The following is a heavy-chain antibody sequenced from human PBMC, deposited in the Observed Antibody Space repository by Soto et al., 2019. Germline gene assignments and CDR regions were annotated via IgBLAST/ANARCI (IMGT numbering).Heavy chain of an antibody. CDR2: ISYDGSNK. CDR3: ARAFAGELRYFDWLRGAFDI. J-gene: IGHJ3*02. CDR1: GFTFSSYA. Sequence: QVQLVESGGGVVQPGRSLRLSCAASGFTFSSYAMHWVRQAPGKGLEWVAVISYDGSNKYYADSVKGRFTISRDNSKNTLYLQMNSLRAEDTAVYYCARAFAGELRYFDWLRGAFDIWGQGTMVTVSS. V-gene: IGHV3-30-3*01. D-gene: IGHD3-9*01.